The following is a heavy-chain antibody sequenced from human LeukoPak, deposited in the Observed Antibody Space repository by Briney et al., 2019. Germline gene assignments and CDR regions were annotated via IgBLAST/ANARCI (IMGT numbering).Heavy chain of an antibody. CDR3: AKVDYWSPENYLDS. J-gene: IGHJ4*02. D-gene: IGHD1-1*01. CDR2: IGNSGAGT. CDR1: GFTFSSYD. V-gene: IGHV3-23*01. Sequence: GGSLRLSCAASGFTFSSYDMSWVRQAPGKGLEWVSTIGNSGAGTYYADSVKGRFTISRDNSKNTLYLQMSSLRAEDTAVYYCAKVDYWSPENYLDSWGQGTLVTVSS.